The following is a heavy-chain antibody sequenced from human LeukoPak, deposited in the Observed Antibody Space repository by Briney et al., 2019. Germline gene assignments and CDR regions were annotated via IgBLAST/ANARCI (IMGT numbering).Heavy chain of an antibody. CDR2: TKQDGSEK. CDR3: AREGYYDSGGGYFEY. Sequence: GGSLRLSCAASGFTFSGYWMSWVRQAPGKGLEWVANTKQDGSEKNYVDSVKGRFTISRDNAKNSLFLQMSSLRVEDTAGYYCAREGYYDSGGGYFEYWGQGTLVTVSS. CDR1: GFTFSGYW. D-gene: IGHD3-10*01. J-gene: IGHJ4*02. V-gene: IGHV3-7*01.